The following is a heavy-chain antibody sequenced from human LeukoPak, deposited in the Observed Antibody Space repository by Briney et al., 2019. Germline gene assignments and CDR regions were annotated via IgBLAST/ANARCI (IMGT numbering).Heavy chain of an antibody. CDR3: ATEGGSDSSSSSYWFDP. D-gene: IGHD6-6*01. Sequence: PGGSLRLSCAASGFTFSSYGMHWVRQAPGKGLEWVAVIWYDGTNKYYADSVKGRFTISRDNAKNSLYLQMNNLRAEDTAVYYCATEGGSDSSSSSYWFDPWGQGTLVTVSS. V-gene: IGHV3-33*03. CDR1: GFTFSSYG. CDR2: IWYDGTNK. J-gene: IGHJ5*02.